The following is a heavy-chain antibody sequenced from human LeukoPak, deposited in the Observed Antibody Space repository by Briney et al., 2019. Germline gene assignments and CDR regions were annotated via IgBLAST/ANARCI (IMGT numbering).Heavy chain of an antibody. Sequence: GGSLRLSCVASGFTFSDYDMMWIRQAPGKGLEWIAYISSGGNRLCYADSVKGRFTISRDHASRSVSSLRVEDTAVFYCARQYYDIVNFYHNVPHYWGQGTLVSVSS. CDR2: ISSGGNRL. CDR3: ARQYYDIVNFYHNVPHY. V-gene: IGHV3-11*04. CDR1: GFTFSDYD. D-gene: IGHD3-9*01. J-gene: IGHJ4*02.